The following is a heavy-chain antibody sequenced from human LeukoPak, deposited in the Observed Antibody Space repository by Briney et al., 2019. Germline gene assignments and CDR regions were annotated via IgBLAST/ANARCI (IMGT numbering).Heavy chain of an antibody. Sequence: PSETLSLTCTVSGGSISSYYWSWIRQPPGKGLEWIGYIYYSGSTNYNPSLKSRVTISVDTSKNQFSLKLSSVTAADTAVYYCARGGTYYDHVWDYWGQGTLVTVSS. D-gene: IGHD3-16*01. J-gene: IGHJ4*02. V-gene: IGHV4-59*01. CDR2: IYYSGST. CDR3: ARGGTYYDHVWDY. CDR1: GGSISSYY.